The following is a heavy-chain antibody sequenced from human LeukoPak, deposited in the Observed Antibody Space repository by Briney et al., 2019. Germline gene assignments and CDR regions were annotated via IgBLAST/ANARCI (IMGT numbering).Heavy chain of an antibody. CDR1: GYTFTSYY. V-gene: IGHV1-46*01. J-gene: IGHJ4*02. Sequence: GASVKVSCKASGYTFTSYYMHWVRQAPGQGFEWMGIINPSGGSTSYAQKFQGRVTMSRDTSTSTVYMELSSLRSEDTAVYYCARDGGSGFFDYWGQGTLVTVSS. CDR3: ARDGGSGFFDY. D-gene: IGHD3-10*01. CDR2: INPSGGST.